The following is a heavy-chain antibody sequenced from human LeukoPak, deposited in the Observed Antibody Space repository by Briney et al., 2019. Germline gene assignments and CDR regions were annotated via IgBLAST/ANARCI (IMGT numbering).Heavy chain of an antibody. CDR1: GFTFSSYA. V-gene: IGHV3-23*01. Sequence: GGSLRLSCAASGFTFSSYAMSWVRQAPGKGLEWVSAISGSGGSTYYADSVKGRFTTSRDNSKNTLYLQMNSLRAEDTAVYYCVRYDFWSGYHDYWGQGTLVTVSS. CDR2: ISGSGGST. CDR3: VRYDFWSGYHDY. J-gene: IGHJ4*02. D-gene: IGHD3-3*01.